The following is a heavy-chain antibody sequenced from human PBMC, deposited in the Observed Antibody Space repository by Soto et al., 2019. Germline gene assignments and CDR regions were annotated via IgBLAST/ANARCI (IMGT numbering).Heavy chain of an antibody. Sequence: QVTLKESGPVLVKPTETLTLTCTVSGFSLSNARMGVSWIRQPPGKALEWLAHIFSNDEKSYSTSLKSRLTISKDTSKSQVVLTMTNMDPVDTATYYCARSVEGDIVVVVAASSWVDDAFDIWGQGTMVTVSS. CDR1: GFSLSNARMG. CDR3: ARSVEGDIVVVVAASSWVDDAFDI. D-gene: IGHD2-15*01. V-gene: IGHV2-26*01. CDR2: IFSNDEK. J-gene: IGHJ3*02.